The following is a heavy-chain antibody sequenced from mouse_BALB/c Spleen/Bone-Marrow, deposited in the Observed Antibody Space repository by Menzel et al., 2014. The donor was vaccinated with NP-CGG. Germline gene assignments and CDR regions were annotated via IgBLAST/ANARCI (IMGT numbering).Heavy chain of an antibody. D-gene: IGHD1-1*01. V-gene: IGHV5-2*01. CDR3: ARHGDYYGSSLFAY. CDR2: INSDGGST. CDR1: EYESPSHD. J-gene: IGHJ3*01. Sequence: EVNLVESGGGLVQPGESLKLSCESTEYESPSHDMSWVRKTPEKRLELVAAINSDGGSTYYPDTMERRFIISRDNSKKTLYLQMSSLRSEDTAFYYCARHGDYYGSSLFAYWGQGTLVTVSA.